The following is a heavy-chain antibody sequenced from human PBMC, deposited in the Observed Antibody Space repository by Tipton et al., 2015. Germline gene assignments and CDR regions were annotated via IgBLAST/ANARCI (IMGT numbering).Heavy chain of an antibody. D-gene: IGHD3-3*01. Sequence: TLSLTCTVSGGSISHYYWSWIRQPPGKGLEWIGYIYHSGRTYYNPPLKSRVTISIDTSTNQFSLKLSSVTAADTAVYYCARDVYDFWSGFYYYYGMDVWGQGTTVTVSS. CDR3: ARDVYDFWSGFYYYYGMDV. V-gene: IGHV4-59*06. CDR1: GGSISHYY. J-gene: IGHJ6*02. CDR2: IYHSGRT.